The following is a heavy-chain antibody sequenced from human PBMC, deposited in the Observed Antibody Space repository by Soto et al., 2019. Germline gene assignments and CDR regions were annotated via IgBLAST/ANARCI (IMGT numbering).Heavy chain of an antibody. CDR1: GFTFSSYA. D-gene: IGHD3-9*01. CDR2: ISGSGGST. V-gene: IGHV3-23*01. CDR3: AKSHYDILTGRITGAFDI. J-gene: IGHJ3*02. Sequence: GGSLRLSCAASGFTFSSYAMSWVRQAPGKGLEWVSAISGSGGSTYYADSVKGRFTISRDNSKNTLYLQMNSLRAEDTAVYYCAKSHYDILTGRITGAFDIWGQGTMVTVSS.